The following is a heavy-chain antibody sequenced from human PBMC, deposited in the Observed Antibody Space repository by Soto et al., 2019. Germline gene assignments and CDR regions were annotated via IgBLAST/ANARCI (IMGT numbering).Heavy chain of an antibody. J-gene: IGHJ4*02. D-gene: IGHD5-12*01. V-gene: IGHV5-51*03. CDR3: ARRWGQYSGHDPSYYFDY. Sequence: EVQLVQSGTEVKKPGESLTISCKGSGYTFPIHWIAWVRQMPGKGLEWMGIVYPGDSDTRYSPSFQGHVTISADKSIDTAYLQWSSLKASDTATYYCARRWGQYSGHDPSYYFDYWGQGTPVTVS. CDR2: VYPGDSDT. CDR1: GYTFPIHW.